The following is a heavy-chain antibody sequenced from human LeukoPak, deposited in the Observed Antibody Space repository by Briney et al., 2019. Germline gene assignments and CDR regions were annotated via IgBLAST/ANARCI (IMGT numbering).Heavy chain of an antibody. CDR1: GYTFTNYG. CDR3: ARVLWFGESGTYYFDY. J-gene: IGHJ4*02. D-gene: IGHD3-10*01. V-gene: IGHV1-18*04. Sequence: ASAKVSCKASGYTFTNYGISWVRQAPGQGLEWMGWISTYNGNTNYAQKLQGRVTMTTDTSTSTAYVELRSLRSDDTAVYYCARVLWFGESGTYYFDYWGQGTLVTVSS. CDR2: ISTYNGNT.